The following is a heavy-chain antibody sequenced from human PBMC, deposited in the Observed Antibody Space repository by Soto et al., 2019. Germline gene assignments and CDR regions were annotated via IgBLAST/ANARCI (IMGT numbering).Heavy chain of an antibody. J-gene: IGHJ5*02. D-gene: IGHD1-26*01. CDR2: IYPGNSDT. Sequence: EVQLVQSGAEVKKPGESLKISCKGSGYSFTSYWIGWVRQMPGKGLEWMGNIYPGNSDTRYSPSFKGQVTISADKSISTAYLQRSSLKASDTVIYYCARRLREIATPGYWFDPWGQGTLVTVSS. CDR3: ARRLREIATPGYWFDP. CDR1: GYSFTSYW. V-gene: IGHV5-51*01.